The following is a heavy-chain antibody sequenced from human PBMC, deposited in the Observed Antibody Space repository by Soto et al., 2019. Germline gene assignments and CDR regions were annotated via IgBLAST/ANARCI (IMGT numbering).Heavy chain of an antibody. Sequence: SETLSLTCTVSGDSITNNNFYWGWVRQPPGKGLDWIGNIYYLGNTFYNPSLRSRVTISADTSKNQFSLNLSSVTAADTAVYYCARVLVPATRHADFDFWGQGTLVTVSS. CDR1: GDSITNNNFY. CDR2: IYYLGNT. D-gene: IGHD2-15*01. CDR3: ARVLVPATRHADFDF. J-gene: IGHJ4*02. V-gene: IGHV4-39*01.